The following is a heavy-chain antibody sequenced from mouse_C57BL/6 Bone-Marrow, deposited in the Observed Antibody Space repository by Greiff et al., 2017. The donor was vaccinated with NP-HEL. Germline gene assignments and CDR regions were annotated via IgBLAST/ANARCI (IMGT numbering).Heavy chain of an antibody. J-gene: IGHJ3*01. Sequence: EVQLQQSGPELVKPGASVKISCKASGYSFTDYNMNWVKQSPGQSLEWIGVINPNYGTTSYTQKFKGKATLTVDQSSSTAYMQLNSLTSEDSAVDYCARGGSYYDYDGFAYWGQGTLVTVSA. CDR1: GYSFTDYN. CDR2: INPNYGTT. V-gene: IGHV1-39*01. CDR3: ARGGSYYDYDGFAY. D-gene: IGHD2-4*01.